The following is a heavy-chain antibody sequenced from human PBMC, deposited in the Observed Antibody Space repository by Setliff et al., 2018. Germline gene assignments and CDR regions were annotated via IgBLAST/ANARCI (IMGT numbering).Heavy chain of an antibody. CDR2: ISSSSRTK. V-gene: IGHV3-48*01. Sequence: LRLSCAASGFTFSSYTMNWVRQAPGKGLEWVSYISSSSRTKYYADSVKGRFTISRDNAKNSLYLQMNSLRAEDTAVYYCARNGDVDTGFLGYYYYYYMDVWGKGTTVTVSS. D-gene: IGHD5-18*01. CDR1: GFTFSSYT. J-gene: IGHJ6*03. CDR3: ARNGDVDTGFLGYYYYYYMDV.